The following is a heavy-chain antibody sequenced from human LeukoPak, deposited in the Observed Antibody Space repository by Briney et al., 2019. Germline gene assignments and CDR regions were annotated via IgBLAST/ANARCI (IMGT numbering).Heavy chain of an antibody. CDR3: ARLRFYDSSGYSPGYYMDV. V-gene: IGHV4-4*07. CDR2: IYVTGTT. Sequence: SETLSLTCTVSGGSMFSYHWSWVRQSAGAGLEWVGHIYVTGTTNYSPSLKSRVTMSVDTTKNQFSLKLKSVTAADTAVYYCARLRFYDSSGYSPGYYMDVWGKGTTVIVSS. J-gene: IGHJ6*03. D-gene: IGHD3-22*01. CDR1: GGSMFSYH.